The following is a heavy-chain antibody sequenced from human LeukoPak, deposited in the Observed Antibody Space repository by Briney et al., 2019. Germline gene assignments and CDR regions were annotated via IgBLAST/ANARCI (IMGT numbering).Heavy chain of an antibody. CDR2: IIPIFGTA. CDR3: ARVVGEGLVYFDY. D-gene: IGHD3-10*01. Sequence: GASVKVSCKASGGTFSSYAISWVRQAPGQGLEWMGGIIPIFGTANYAQKFQGRVTITADESTSTAYMELSSLRSEDTAVYYCARVVGEGLVYFDYWGQGTLVTVSS. V-gene: IGHV1-69*13. J-gene: IGHJ4*02. CDR1: GGTFSSYA.